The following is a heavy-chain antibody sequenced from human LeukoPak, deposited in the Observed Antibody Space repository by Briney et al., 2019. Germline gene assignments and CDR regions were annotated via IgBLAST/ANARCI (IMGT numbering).Heavy chain of an antibody. CDR1: GFTVSSNY. J-gene: IGHJ1*01. V-gene: IGHV3-53*05. CDR3: VKDQNPYSSGWQQYFQH. D-gene: IGHD6-19*01. CDR2: IYPGGNK. Sequence: PGGSLRLSCAASGFTVSSNYMSWVRQAAGKGLELVSVIYPGGNKYYTDSVKGRFTISRDNSKNTVYLQMSSLRAEDTAVYYCVKDQNPYSSGWQQYFQHWGQGTLVTVSS.